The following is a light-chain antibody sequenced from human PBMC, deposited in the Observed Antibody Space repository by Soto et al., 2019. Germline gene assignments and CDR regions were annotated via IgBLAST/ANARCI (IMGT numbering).Light chain of an antibody. V-gene: IGLV1-44*01. Sequence: QAVVTQPPSVSGTPGPRVTLSCSGSSSNIGKNTVNWYQQLPGTAPKLLIYTNNQRPSGVPDRFFGSKSGTSASLAISGLQSEDEADYYCATWDDRLTGWVVGGGTKVTVL. CDR2: TNN. J-gene: IGLJ3*02. CDR3: ATWDDRLTGWV. CDR1: SSNIGKNT.